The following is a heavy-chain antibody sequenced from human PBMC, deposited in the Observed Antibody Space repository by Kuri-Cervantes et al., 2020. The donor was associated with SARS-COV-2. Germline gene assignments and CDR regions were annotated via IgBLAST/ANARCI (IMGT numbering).Heavy chain of an antibody. D-gene: IGHD6-6*01. Sequence: GESLKISCAASVFTFSSYEMNWVRQTPGKGLEWVSYISSTGDTIYYADSVKGRFTISRDNAKNSLYLQMNSLRAEDTAVYYCARGGLGGQLVDGMDVWGQGTTVTVSS. V-gene: IGHV3-48*03. CDR1: VFTFSSYE. J-gene: IGHJ6*02. CDR2: ISSTGDTI. CDR3: ARGGLGGQLVDGMDV.